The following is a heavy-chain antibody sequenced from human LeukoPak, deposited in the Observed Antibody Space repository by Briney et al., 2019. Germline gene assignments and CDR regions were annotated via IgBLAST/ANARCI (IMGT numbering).Heavy chain of an antibody. D-gene: IGHD6-19*01. CDR2: ISTSGTT. V-gene: IGHV4-4*07. CDR1: GGSISPYY. Sequence: SETLSLTCTVSGGSISPYYCSWIRQLAGKGLEWIGRISTSGTTNYNPSLKSRLTMSIDTSKSQFSLKLSSVTAADTAVYYCARDVGSGWFNYWGQGTLVTVSS. J-gene: IGHJ4*02. CDR3: ARDVGSGWFNY.